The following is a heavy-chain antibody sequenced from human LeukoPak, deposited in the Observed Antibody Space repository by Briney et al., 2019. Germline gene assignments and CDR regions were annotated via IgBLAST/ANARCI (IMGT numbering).Heavy chain of an antibody. D-gene: IGHD3-9*01. CDR1: GFTFSSYA. J-gene: IGHJ4*02. CDR2: ICGGGTTT. Sequence: GGSLRLSCADSGFTFSSYAMNWVRQAPGKGLEWVSAICGGGTTTFYADSVKGRFTISRDSSKNTLYLQMNSLRDEDTAVYYCARRLRYFDPFDYWGQGTLVTVSS. V-gene: IGHV3-23*01. CDR3: ARRLRYFDPFDY.